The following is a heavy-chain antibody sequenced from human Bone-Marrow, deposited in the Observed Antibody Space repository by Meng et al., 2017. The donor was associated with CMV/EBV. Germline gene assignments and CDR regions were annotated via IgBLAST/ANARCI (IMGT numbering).Heavy chain of an antibody. J-gene: IGHJ6*02. CDR1: GFTFSSYA. Sequence: GGSLRLSCAASGFTFSSYAMSWVRQAPGKGLEWVSAISGSGGSTYYADSVKGRFTISRDNSKNTLYLQMNSLRAEDTAVYYCAKEEYSSSWYGYYGKDVWGQGTTVTVSS. CDR3: AKEEYSSSWYGYYGKDV. CDR2: ISGSGGST. D-gene: IGHD6-13*01. V-gene: IGHV3-23*01.